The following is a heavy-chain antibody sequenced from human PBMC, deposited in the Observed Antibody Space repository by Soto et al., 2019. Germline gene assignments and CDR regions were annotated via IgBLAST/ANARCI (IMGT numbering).Heavy chain of an antibody. CDR3: ARDREAAAGPYYYYYMDV. Sequence: EVQLVESGGGLVQPGGSLRLSCAASGFTVSSNYMSWVRQAPGKGLEWVSVIYSGGSTYYADSVKSRFTISRHNSKNTLYLQMNSLRAEDTAVYYCARDREAAAGPYYYYYMDVWGKGTTVTVSS. D-gene: IGHD6-13*01. CDR2: IYSGGST. J-gene: IGHJ6*03. CDR1: GFTVSSNY. V-gene: IGHV3-53*04.